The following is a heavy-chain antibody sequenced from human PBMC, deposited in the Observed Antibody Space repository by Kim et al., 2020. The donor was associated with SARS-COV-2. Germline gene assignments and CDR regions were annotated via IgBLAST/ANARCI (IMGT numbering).Heavy chain of an antibody. CDR3: VRDGGYSYGHYYGMDV. CDR1: GFAFSTYN. CDR2: IGAAGDT. V-gene: IGHV3-13*04. J-gene: IGHJ6*02. D-gene: IGHD5-18*01. Sequence: GGSLRLSCAASGFAFSTYNMHWVRQATGKGLEWVSAIGAAGDTYYPGSVKGRFTISRENAKNSLYLQMNSLRAGDTAVYYCVRDGGYSYGHYYGMDVWGQGTTVTVSS.